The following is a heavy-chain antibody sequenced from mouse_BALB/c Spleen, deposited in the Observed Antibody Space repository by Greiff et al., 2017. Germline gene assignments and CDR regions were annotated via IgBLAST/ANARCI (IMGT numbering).Heavy chain of an antibody. J-gene: IGHJ3*01. CDR3: ARDRYDVAWFAY. CDR2: ISSGSSTI. CDR1: GFTFSSFG. V-gene: IGHV5-17*02. Sequence: EVQLVESGGGLVKPGGSLKLSCAASGFTFSSFGMHWVRQAPEKGLEWVAYISSGSSTIYYADTVKGRFTISRDNPKNTLFLQMTSLRSEDTAMYYCARDRYDVAWFAYWGQGTLVTVSA. D-gene: IGHD2-14*01.